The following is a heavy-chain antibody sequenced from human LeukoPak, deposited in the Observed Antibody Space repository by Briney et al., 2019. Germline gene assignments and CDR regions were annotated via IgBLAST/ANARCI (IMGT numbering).Heavy chain of an antibody. Sequence: WASVKVSCKASGYTFTSYDINWVRQATGQGLEWMGWTNPNSGNTGYAQKFQGTVTMTRNTSISTAYMELSSLRSEDTAVYYCARVGYCSSTSCYSGFDPWGQGTLVTVSS. J-gene: IGHJ5*02. V-gene: IGHV1-8*01. CDR3: ARVGYCSSTSCYSGFDP. CDR1: GYTFTSYD. D-gene: IGHD2-2*01. CDR2: TNPNSGNT.